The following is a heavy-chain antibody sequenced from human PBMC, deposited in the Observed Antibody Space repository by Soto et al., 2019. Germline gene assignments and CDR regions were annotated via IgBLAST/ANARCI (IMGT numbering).Heavy chain of an antibody. CDR1: GGSISGRSYY. CDR3: ASGGEGSIAVAG. J-gene: IGHJ4*02. D-gene: IGHD6-19*01. CDR2: IYYTGRT. V-gene: IGHV4-39*01. Sequence: QLQLQESGPGLVKPSETLSLTCTVSGGSISGRSYYWGWIRQPPGKGLEWIGAIYYTGRTYYKPSLKSRVTISVDTSKNQLSLKLISVCAADTAVYYCASGGEGSIAVAGWGQGTLVTVSS.